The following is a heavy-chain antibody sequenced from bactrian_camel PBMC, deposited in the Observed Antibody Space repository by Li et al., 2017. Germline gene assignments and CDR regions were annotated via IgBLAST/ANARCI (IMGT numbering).Heavy chain of an antibody. J-gene: IGHJ4*01. Sequence: HVQLVESGGGSVQAGGSLRLSCAASEYTLTRSSDCMGWFRQAPGKEREGVAAIGRGGSSTYYADSVKGRFTISQDNDKSTADLQMNSLKPEDTAMYYCAAVRRTWYAASCADWGAYNYRGQGTQVTVS. D-gene: IGHD6*01. CDR3: AAVRRTWYAASCADWGAYNY. CDR1: EYTLTRSSDC. CDR2: IGRGGSST. V-gene: IGHV3-3*01.